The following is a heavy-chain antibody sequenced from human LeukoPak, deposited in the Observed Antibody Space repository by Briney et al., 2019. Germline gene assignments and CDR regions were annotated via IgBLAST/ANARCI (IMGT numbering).Heavy chain of an antibody. CDR1: GFTFSYYS. CDR3: VRDRDYAFDF. V-gene: IGHV3-48*02. Sequence: GGSLRLSCAASGFTFSYYSMNWVRQAPGKGLEWISYSNNDGTIPYAYSVKGRLTISRDNAENSLYLQMNSLRDEDTAVYFCVRDRDYAFDFWGQGTMVTVSS. CDR2: SNNDGTI. J-gene: IGHJ3*01.